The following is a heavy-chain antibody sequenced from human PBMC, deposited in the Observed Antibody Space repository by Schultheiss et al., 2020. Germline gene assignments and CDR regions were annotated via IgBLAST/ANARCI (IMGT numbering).Heavy chain of an antibody. Sequence: SVKVSCKASGGTFSSYAISWVRQAPGQGLEWMGGIIPIFGTANYAQKFQGRVTITADKSTSTAYMELSSLRSEDTAVYYCAKEGINIVVVPAAPHYYYYYGMDVWGQGTTVTVSS. CDR2: IIPIFGTA. J-gene: IGHJ6*02. CDR3: AKEGINIVVVPAAPHYYYYYGMDV. CDR1: GGTFSSYA. D-gene: IGHD2-2*01. V-gene: IGHV1-69*06.